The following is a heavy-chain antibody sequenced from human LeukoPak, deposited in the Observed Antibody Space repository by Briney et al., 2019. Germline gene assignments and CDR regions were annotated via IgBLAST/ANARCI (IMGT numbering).Heavy chain of an antibody. Sequence: PGGSLRLSCAASGFAFSRFGMHWVRQAPGKGLEWVAFIVYDGTKEYYSDSVKGRFTISRDNSKNTVYLQINSLRAEDTAVYYCARDFGVLYYFDYWGQGTLVTVSS. CDR3: ARDFGVLYYFDY. J-gene: IGHJ4*02. CDR1: GFAFSRFG. V-gene: IGHV3-30*02. D-gene: IGHD2-8*01. CDR2: IVYDGTKE.